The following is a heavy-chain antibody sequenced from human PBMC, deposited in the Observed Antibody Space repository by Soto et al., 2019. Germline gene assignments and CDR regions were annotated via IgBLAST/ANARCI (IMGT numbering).Heavy chain of an antibody. J-gene: IGHJ6*02. D-gene: IGHD1-7*01. CDR3: ARDGVTGTRNYYYYYGMDV. V-gene: IGHV3-33*01. Sequence: GGSLRLSCAASGFTFSSYGMHWVRQAPGKGLEWVAVIWYDGSNKYYADSVKGRFTISRDNSKNTLYLQMNSLRAEDTAVYYCARDGVTGTRNYYYYYGMDVCGQGTTVTVSS. CDR2: IWYDGSNK. CDR1: GFTFSSYG.